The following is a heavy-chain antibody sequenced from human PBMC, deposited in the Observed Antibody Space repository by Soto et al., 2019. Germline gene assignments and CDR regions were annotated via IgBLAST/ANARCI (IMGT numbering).Heavy chain of an antibody. CDR2: ISAYNGNT. CDR3: ARDRFYDYVWGSYRPTPLDY. V-gene: IGHV1-18*01. CDR1: GYTFTSYG. J-gene: IGHJ4*02. Sequence: QVQLVQSGAEVKKPGASVKVSCKASGYTFTSYGISWVRQAPGQGLEWMGWISAYNGNTNYAQKLQGRVTMTTDTSTSTAYMELRSLRSDDTAVYYCARDRFYDYVWGSYRPTPLDYWGQGTLDTVSS. D-gene: IGHD3-16*02.